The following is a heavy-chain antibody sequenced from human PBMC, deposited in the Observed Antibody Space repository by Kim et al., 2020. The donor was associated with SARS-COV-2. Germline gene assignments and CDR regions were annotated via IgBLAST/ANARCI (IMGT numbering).Heavy chain of an antibody. CDR1: SGSIGSYY. Sequence: SETLSLTCTVSSGSIGSYYWSWIRQPPGKRLGWIGYVFHSGFTNYNPSLESRVTISVDTSKNQFSLKLSPVTAADTAVYYCARGQGRHAFDICGQGMMVT. CDR2: VFHSGFT. V-gene: IGHV4-59*08. CDR3: ARGQGRHAFDI. J-gene: IGHJ3*02.